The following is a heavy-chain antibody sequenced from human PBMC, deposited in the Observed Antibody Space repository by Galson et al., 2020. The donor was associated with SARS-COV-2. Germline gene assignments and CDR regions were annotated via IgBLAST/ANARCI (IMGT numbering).Heavy chain of an antibody. CDR1: GYTFSNYG. J-gene: IGHJ4*02. Sequence: ASVKVSCKASGYTFSNYGISWVRQAPGQGLEWMGWVSPYNGDTSYAQKFQGRVTMTKHTSSNTVYMELRSLRSDDTAVYYCARERSARDFDYWGQGTLVTVSS. CDR2: VSPYNGDT. V-gene: IGHV1-18*01. D-gene: IGHD6-6*01. CDR3: ARERSARDFDY.